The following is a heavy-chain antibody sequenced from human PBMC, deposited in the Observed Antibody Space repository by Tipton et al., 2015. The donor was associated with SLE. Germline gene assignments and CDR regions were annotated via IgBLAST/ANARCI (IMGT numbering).Heavy chain of an antibody. D-gene: IGHD4-17*01. CDR1: GFTFSSYS. CDR2: ISSSSSYI. J-gene: IGHJ4*02. CDR3: ARDPGDLYFDY. Sequence: SLRLSCAASGFTFSSYSMNWVRQAPGKGLEWVSSISSSSSYIYYADSVKGRFTISRDNAKNSLYLHMNSLRAEDTAVYYCARDPGDLYFDYWGQGTLVTVSS. V-gene: IGHV3-21*01.